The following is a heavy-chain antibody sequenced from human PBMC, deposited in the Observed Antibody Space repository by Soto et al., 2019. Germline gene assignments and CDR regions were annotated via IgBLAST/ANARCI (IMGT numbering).Heavy chain of an antibody. CDR2: IWYDGSNK. J-gene: IGHJ4*02. D-gene: IGHD1-26*01. CDR3: ARSSGSYYGSAFEY. Sequence: GGSLRLSCAASGFTFSSYGMHWVRQAPGKGLEWVAVIWYDGSNKYYADSVKGRFTISRDNSKNTLYLQMNSLRAEDTAVYYCARSSGSYYGSAFEYWGQGTLVTVSS. V-gene: IGHV3-33*01. CDR1: GFTFSSYG.